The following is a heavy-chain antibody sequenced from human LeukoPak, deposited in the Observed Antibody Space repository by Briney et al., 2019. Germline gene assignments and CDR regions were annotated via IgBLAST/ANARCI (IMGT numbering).Heavy chain of an antibody. D-gene: IGHD3-10*01. CDR3: ARDRGYKSFDY. CDR2: IKPDGSEG. Sequence: GGSLRLSCAASGFXFSNSWMTWVRQAPGKGLEWVATIKPDGSEGSHVDSVKGRFTISRDNAKDSLFLQIISLRAEDTAVYYCARDRGYKSFDYWGQGALVTVSS. CDR1: GFXFSNSW. J-gene: IGHJ4*02. V-gene: IGHV3-7*04.